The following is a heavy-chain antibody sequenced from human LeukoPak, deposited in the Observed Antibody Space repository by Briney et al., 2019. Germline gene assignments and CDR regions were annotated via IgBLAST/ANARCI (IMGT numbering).Heavy chain of an antibody. CDR2: ISYDGSNK. CDR1: GFTFSNYG. Sequence: PGRSLRLSCAASGFTFSNYGMHWVRQAPGKGLEWVAVISYDGSNKYYADSVKDRFTISRDNSKNTLYLQMNSLRAEDTAVYYCARVVIPTFPYYYYYGMDVWGQGTTVTVSS. V-gene: IGHV3-30*03. D-gene: IGHD3-22*01. J-gene: IGHJ6*02. CDR3: ARVVIPTFPYYYYYGMDV.